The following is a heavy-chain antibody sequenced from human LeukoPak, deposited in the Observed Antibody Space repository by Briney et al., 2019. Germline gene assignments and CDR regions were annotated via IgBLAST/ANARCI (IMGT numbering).Heavy chain of an antibody. D-gene: IGHD3-10*01. CDR2: ISWNSGSI. CDR1: GFTFDDYA. CDR3: AKTTMVRGVILTYFDY. Sequence: GRSLRLSCAASGFTFDDYAMHWVRQAPGKGLEWVSGISWNSGSIGYADSVKGRFTISRDNAKNSLYLRMNSLRAEDTALYYCAKTTMVRGVILTYFDYWGQGTLVTVSS. J-gene: IGHJ4*02. V-gene: IGHV3-9*01.